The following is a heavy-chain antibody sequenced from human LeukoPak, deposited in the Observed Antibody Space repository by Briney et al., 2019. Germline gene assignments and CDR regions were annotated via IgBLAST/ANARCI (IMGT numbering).Heavy chain of an antibody. V-gene: IGHV3-48*04. D-gene: IGHD6-13*01. CDR3: ARDASSWYGYYFDF. J-gene: IGHJ4*02. CDR2: ISSTSSTI. CDR1: GFTFNRYS. Sequence: GGSLRLSCAASGFTFNRYSMTWVRQAPGKGLEWLSYISSTSSTIYYADSVRGRFTISRDNAKNSLYLQVNSLRAEDTAVYYCARDASSWYGYYFDFWGQGVLVTVSS.